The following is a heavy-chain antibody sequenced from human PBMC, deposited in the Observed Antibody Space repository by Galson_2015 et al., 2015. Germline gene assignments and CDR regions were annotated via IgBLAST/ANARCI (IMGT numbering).Heavy chain of an antibody. D-gene: IGHD3-22*01. V-gene: IGHV4-39*01. CDR2: IYYSGST. CDR1: GGSISSSSYY. J-gene: IGHJ3*02. Sequence: ETLSLTCTVSGGSISSSSYYWGWIRQPPGKGLEWIGSIYYSGSTYYNPSLRSRVTISVDTSKNQFSLKLSSVTAADTAVYYCASLQPQNYYDSSGNDAFDIWGQGTMVTVSS. CDR3: ASLQPQNYYDSSGNDAFDI.